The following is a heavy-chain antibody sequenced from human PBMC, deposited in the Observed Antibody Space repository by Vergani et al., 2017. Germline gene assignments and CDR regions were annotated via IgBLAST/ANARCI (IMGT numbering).Heavy chain of an antibody. CDR3: ARDRPPINYDILTGYYTNHPFDAFDI. Sequence: QVQLVESGGGLVKPGGSLRLSCAASGFTFSDYYMSWIRQAPGKGLEWVSYISSSGSTIYYADSVKGRFTISRDNAKNSLYLQMNSLRAEDTAVYYCARDRPPINYDILTGYYTNHPFDAFDIWGQGTMVTVSS. J-gene: IGHJ3*02. CDR1: GFTFSDYY. D-gene: IGHD3-9*01. CDR2: ISSSGSTI. V-gene: IGHV3-11*04.